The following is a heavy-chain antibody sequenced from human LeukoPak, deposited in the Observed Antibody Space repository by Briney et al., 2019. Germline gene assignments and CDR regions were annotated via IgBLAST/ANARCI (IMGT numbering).Heavy chain of an antibody. V-gene: IGHV4-34*01. CDR2: INHSGST. CDR1: GVSFSGYY. D-gene: IGHD5-24*01. Sequence: SETLSLTCAVYGVSFSGYYWSWIRQPPGKGLEWIGEINHSGSTNYNPSLKSRVTISVDTSKNQFSLRLSSVTAADTAVYYCARGDGYNYVVDYWGQGTRVTVSS. CDR3: ARGDGYNYVVDY. J-gene: IGHJ4*02.